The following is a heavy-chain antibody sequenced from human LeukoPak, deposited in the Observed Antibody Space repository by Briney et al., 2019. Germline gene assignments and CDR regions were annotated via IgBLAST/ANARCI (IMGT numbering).Heavy chain of an antibody. Sequence: PGGSLRLSRAASGFTFSSYWMHWVRQAPGKGLVWVSRINSDGSSTSYADSVKGRFTISRDNSKNTLYLQMNSLRAEDTAVYYCARSPFVYGDEYYFDYWGQGTLVTVSS. J-gene: IGHJ4*02. CDR3: ARSPFVYGDEYYFDY. CDR1: GFTFSSYW. V-gene: IGHV3-74*01. CDR2: INSDGSST. D-gene: IGHD4-17*01.